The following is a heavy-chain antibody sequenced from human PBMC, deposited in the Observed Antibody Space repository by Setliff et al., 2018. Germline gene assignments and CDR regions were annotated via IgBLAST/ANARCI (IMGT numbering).Heavy chain of an antibody. Sequence: SETLSLTCTISGGSVNNYYWNWIRQSADKGLEWIGRIHSSGTTNYNPSLKSRATISIDKSKNHFSLRVTSVTAADMAVYYCRFWSGYYKNDYWAQGTLVTVS. J-gene: IGHJ4*02. CDR3: RFWSGYYKNDY. V-gene: IGHV4-4*07. CDR1: GGSVNNYY. D-gene: IGHD3-3*01. CDR2: IHSSGTT.